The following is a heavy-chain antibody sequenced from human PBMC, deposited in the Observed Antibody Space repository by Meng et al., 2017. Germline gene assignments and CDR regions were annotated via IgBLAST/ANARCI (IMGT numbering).Heavy chain of an antibody. CDR3: ARGGTGYYYDSSGYVRTYYFDY. J-gene: IGHJ4*02. V-gene: IGHV4-34*01. CDR1: GWSFSGYY. CDR2: INNSGIT. Sequence: WGGGWWNASWHLSVTFVVHGWSFSGYYWSWIRQPPGKGVEWIGEINNSGITNYNPSLKSRVTISVDTSKNQFSMKLSSVTAADTAVYYCARGGTGYYYDSSGYVRTYYFDYWGQGALVTVSS. D-gene: IGHD3-22*01.